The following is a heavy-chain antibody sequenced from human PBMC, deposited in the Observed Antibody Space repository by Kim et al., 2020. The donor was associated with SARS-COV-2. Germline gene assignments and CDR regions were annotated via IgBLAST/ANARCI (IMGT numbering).Heavy chain of an antibody. J-gene: IGHJ6*02. Sequence: SVKVSCKASGGTFSSYAISWVRQAPGQGLEWMGGIIPIFGTANYAQKFQGRVTITADESTSTAYMELSSLRSEDTAVYYCASKDYYDSSGYSGGYYYYGMDVWGQGTTVTVSS. CDR1: GGTFSSYA. V-gene: IGHV1-69*13. D-gene: IGHD3-22*01. CDR3: ASKDYYDSSGYSGGYYYYGMDV. CDR2: IIPIFGTA.